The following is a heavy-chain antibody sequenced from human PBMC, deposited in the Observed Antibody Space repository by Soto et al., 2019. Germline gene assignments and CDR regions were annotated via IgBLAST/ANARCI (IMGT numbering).Heavy chain of an antibody. D-gene: IGHD3-10*01. CDR1: GNTFASHG. CDR3: ARVDPRGVAVVRDY. J-gene: IGHJ4*02. Sequence: QVQLVQSGPEVKKPGASVKVSCKASGNTFASHGFSWVRQAPGQGLEWMVWISGFNGQTNYALKFQGRVTLPTDTSTSTAYMELRSLRSDDTAVYFCARVDPRGVAVVRDYWGQGTLVTVSS. CDR2: ISGFNGQT. V-gene: IGHV1-18*01.